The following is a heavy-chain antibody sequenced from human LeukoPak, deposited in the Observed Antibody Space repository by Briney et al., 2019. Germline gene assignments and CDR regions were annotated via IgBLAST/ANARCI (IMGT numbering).Heavy chain of an antibody. CDR1: GGSFSGYY. J-gene: IGHJ4*02. CDR2: ISHSGST. D-gene: IGHD6-19*01. V-gene: IGHV4-34*01. Sequence: PSETLSLTCAVYGGSFSGYYWSWIRQPPGKGLEWIGEISHSGSTIYNPSLKSRVTISVDTSKNQLSLKLSSVTAADTAVYYCAGYGYSSGWYLGDFDYWGQGTLVTVSS. CDR3: AGYGYSSGWYLGDFDY.